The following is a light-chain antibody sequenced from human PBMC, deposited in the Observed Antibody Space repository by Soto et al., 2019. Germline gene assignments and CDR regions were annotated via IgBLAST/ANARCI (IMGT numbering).Light chain of an antibody. J-gene: IGKJ5*01. Sequence: EIVLTQSPDTLSLSPGERATLSCRASQSVRSSLAWYQQKPGQAPRLLIYGASSRATGIPDRFSGSGSGTDFTLTISRLEPEDFAVYYCQQYGSSPPNTFGQGTRLEIK. V-gene: IGKV3-20*01. CDR2: GAS. CDR1: QSVRSS. CDR3: QQYGSSPPNT.